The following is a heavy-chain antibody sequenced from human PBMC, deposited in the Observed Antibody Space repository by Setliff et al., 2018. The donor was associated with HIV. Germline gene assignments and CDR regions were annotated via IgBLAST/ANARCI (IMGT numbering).Heavy chain of an antibody. CDR2: INAGNDNT. V-gene: IGHV1-3*01. D-gene: IGHD2-21*01. CDR1: GYTFTNYA. J-gene: IGHJ4*02. Sequence: ASVKVSCKASGYTFTNYAMHWVRQAPGQRLEWMGWINAGNDNTKYSHKFQGRVTITRDTSACTAYMELSSLRSEDTAVYYCARVPYDCAYCYFDYWGQGTLVTVSS. CDR3: ARVPYDCAYCYFDY.